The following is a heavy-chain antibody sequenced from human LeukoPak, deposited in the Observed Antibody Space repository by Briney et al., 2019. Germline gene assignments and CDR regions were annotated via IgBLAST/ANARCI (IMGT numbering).Heavy chain of an antibody. CDR2: IHTTGST. D-gene: IGHD3-10*01. Sequence: SETLSLTCTVSGGSISSDSYYWSWIRQPAGKGLEWIGRIHTTGSTNYNPSLKSRVTMSVDMSKNQFSLKLSSVTAADTAVYYCARDAYYYGSESYFFDFWGQGTLVTVSS. J-gene: IGHJ4*02. V-gene: IGHV4-61*02. CDR3: ARDAYYYGSESYFFDF. CDR1: GGSISSDSYY.